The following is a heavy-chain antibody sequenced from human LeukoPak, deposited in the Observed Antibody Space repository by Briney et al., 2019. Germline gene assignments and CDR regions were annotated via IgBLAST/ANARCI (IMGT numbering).Heavy chain of an antibody. CDR2: ISSSTNYI. D-gene: IGHD3-10*02. J-gene: IGHJ6*04. V-gene: IGHV3-21*01. CDR1: GFTFSSYS. CDR3: AELGITMIGGV. Sequence: PGGSLRLSCAASGFTFSSYSMNWVRQAPGKGLEWVSSISSSTNYIYYADSVKGRFTISRDNANNSLYLQMNSLRAEDTAVYYCAELGITMIGGVWGKGTTVTISS.